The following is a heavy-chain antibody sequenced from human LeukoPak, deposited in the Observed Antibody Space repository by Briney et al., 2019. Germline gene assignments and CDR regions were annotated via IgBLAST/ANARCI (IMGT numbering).Heavy chain of an antibody. Sequence: GGSLRLACAASGFTFRSDAMNWIRQAPGKGLEWVSYISSSGSTIYYADSVKGRFTISRDNAKNSLYLQMNSLRAEDTAVYYCARAEGYCSSTSCYTPRITGTNYWGQGTLVTVSS. CDR1: GFTFRSDA. V-gene: IGHV3-11*01. CDR2: ISSSGSTI. D-gene: IGHD2-2*02. CDR3: ARAEGYCSSTSCYTPRITGTNY. J-gene: IGHJ4*02.